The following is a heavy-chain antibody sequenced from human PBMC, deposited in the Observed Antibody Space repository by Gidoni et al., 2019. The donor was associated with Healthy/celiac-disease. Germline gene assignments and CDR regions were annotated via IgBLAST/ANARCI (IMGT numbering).Heavy chain of an antibody. CDR1: GFTVSSNY. CDR2: IYSGGST. CDR3: ASRIAARTHDAFDI. J-gene: IGHJ3*02. Sequence: EVQLVASGGGLVQPGGSLRLSCAASGFTVSSNYMSWVRQAPGKGLEWVSVIYSGGSTYYADSVKGRFTISRDNSKNTLYLQMNSLRAEDTAVYYCASRIAARTHDAFDIWGQGTMVTVSS. V-gene: IGHV3-66*02. D-gene: IGHD6-6*01.